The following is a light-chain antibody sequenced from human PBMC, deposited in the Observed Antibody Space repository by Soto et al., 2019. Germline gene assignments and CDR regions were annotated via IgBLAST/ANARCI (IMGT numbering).Light chain of an antibody. J-gene: IGKJ4*01. CDR1: QSISSW. CDR3: QQSYTSPVT. V-gene: IGKV1-5*01. CDR2: DAS. Sequence: DIQMTQAPSTLSASVGDRVTITCRASQSISSWVAWFQQKPGKAPKLLIYDASTLESGVPSRFSGSGSGTEFTLTISSLQPDDFATYYCQQSYTSPVTFGGGTKVDSK.